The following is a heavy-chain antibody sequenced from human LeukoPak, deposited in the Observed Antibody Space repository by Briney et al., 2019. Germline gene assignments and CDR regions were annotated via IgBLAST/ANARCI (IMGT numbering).Heavy chain of an antibody. CDR1: GFIFSSYG. CDR3: VKDRVTEAYGMEV. CDR2: IRNDGSHK. V-gene: IGHV3-30*02. Sequence: GGSLRLSCAASGFIFSSYGMHWVRQAPGKGPEWVAVIRNDGSHKYYADSVKGRFTISRDNSKNTLFLQMNSLTAEDTAVYYCVKDRVTEAYGMEVWGQGTTVTVSS. J-gene: IGHJ6*02.